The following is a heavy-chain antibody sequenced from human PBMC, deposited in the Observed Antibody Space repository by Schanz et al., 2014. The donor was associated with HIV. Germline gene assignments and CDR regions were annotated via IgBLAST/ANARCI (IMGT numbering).Heavy chain of an antibody. CDR1: GFTFRSYG. Sequence: VQLVESGGGLVQPGRSLRLSCVASGFTFRSYGMHWVRQAPGKGLEWLAITSYDESKKTYADSVKGRFTISRDNSKNTLYLQMNSLRVEDTALYYCAKVEDFYGSGSSEVWGQGTLVIVSP. CDR2: TSYDESKK. CDR3: AKVEDFYGSGSSEV. V-gene: IGHV3-30*18. D-gene: IGHD3-10*01. J-gene: IGHJ4*02.